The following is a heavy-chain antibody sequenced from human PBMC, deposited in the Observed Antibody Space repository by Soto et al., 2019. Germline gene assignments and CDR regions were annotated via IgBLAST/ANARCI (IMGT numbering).Heavy chain of an antibody. CDR3: ARGTNWYFDF. CDR1: GGSIGSGVYY. V-gene: IGHV4-31*03. J-gene: IGHJ2*01. Sequence: QVRLQESGPGLVKPSQTLSLTCSVSGGSIGSGVYYCSWFRQHPGKGLEWIGYISDSGSTDYNPSVDSRVTISLDMSENQFSLSLTSVTAADTAVYYCARGTNWYFDFWGRGTLVTVSS. CDR2: ISDSGST.